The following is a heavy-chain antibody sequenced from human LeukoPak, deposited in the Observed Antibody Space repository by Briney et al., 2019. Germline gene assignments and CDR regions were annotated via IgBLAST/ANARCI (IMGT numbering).Heavy chain of an antibody. J-gene: IGHJ4*02. CDR2: ISSNGGST. V-gene: IGHV3-64*01. CDR1: RFAFSSYA. D-gene: IGHD6-6*01. Sequence: RGSLRRSSAPSRFAFSSYAMHWVRQAPGKGVEYVSAISSNGGSTYYANSVKGRFTISRDNSKNTLFLQMGSLRAEDMAVYYCARGGSIAARPIDYWGQGTLVTVSS. CDR3: ARGGSIAARPIDY.